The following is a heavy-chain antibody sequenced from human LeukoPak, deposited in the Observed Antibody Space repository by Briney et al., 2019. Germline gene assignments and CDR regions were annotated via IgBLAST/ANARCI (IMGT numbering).Heavy chain of an antibody. J-gene: IGHJ6*02. CDR3: ARGYGSGSLYGMDV. Sequence: PGGSLRLSCAASGFTYSSYSINWVRQAPGKGLEWVSYISSSTSTIYYADSVKGRFTISRDNAKNSLYLQMNSLRAEDTAVYYCARGYGSGSLYGMDVWGQGTTVTVSS. V-gene: IGHV3-48*04. CDR2: ISSSTSTI. CDR1: GFTYSSYS. D-gene: IGHD3-10*01.